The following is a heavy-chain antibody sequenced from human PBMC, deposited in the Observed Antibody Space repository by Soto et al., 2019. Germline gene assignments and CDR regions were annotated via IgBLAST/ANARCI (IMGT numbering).Heavy chain of an antibody. Sequence: GGSLRLSCAASGFTLSSYSMNWVRQAPGKGLEWVSSISSSSSYIYYADSVKGRFTISRDNAKNSLYLQMNSLRAEATAVSSCARVAVLPPTYAMDVWGPGTMVIVS. D-gene: IGHD2-15*01. CDR1: GFTLSSYS. CDR3: ARVAVLPPTYAMDV. J-gene: IGHJ6*02. V-gene: IGHV3-21*01. CDR2: ISSSSSYI.